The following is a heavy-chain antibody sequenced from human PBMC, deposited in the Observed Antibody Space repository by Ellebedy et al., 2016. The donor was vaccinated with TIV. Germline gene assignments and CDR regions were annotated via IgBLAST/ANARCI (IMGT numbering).Heavy chain of an antibody. CDR3: VSAARGSNCCEAY. Sequence: GESLKISCAASRFTFSNYWMHWVRQAPGKGPVWVSRINIDGSSTSYADSVKGRFTISRDNAKNTLYLQMNSLRAEDTAVYSCVSAARGSNCCEAYWGQGTLVTVSS. V-gene: IGHV3-74*01. D-gene: IGHD2-21*01. CDR2: INIDGSST. CDR1: RFTFSNYW. J-gene: IGHJ4*02.